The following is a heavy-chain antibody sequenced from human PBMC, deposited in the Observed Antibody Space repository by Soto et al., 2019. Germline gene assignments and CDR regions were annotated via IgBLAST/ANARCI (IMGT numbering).Heavy chain of an antibody. J-gene: IGHJ5*02. V-gene: IGHV4-31*03. CDR2: IYYSGTT. CDR1: GGSISSGDYY. CDR3: ARDSLPSIAARPLGGYSSSWYTLSWFDP. Sequence: SETLSLTCTVSGGSISSGDYYWNWSRQHPGKGLEWIGNIYYSGTTNYKPSLTSRVIISVDTSKNEFSLKLRSVTAADAAVSCCARDSLPSIAARPLGGYSSSWYTLSWFDPWGQGTLVTVSS. D-gene: IGHD6-13*01.